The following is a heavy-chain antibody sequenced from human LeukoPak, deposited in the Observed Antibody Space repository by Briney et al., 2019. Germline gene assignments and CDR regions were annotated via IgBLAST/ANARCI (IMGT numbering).Heavy chain of an antibody. D-gene: IGHD3-9*01. CDR1: GFTFDDYA. Sequence: PGRSLRLSCAASGFTFDDYAMHWVRQAPGKGLEWVSGISWNSGSIGYADSVKGRFTISRDNAKNSLYLQMNSLRAEDTALYYCAKDIRISDYDILTGPNWFDPWGQGTLVTVSS. V-gene: IGHV3-9*01. J-gene: IGHJ5*02. CDR2: ISWNSGSI. CDR3: AKDIRISDYDILTGPNWFDP.